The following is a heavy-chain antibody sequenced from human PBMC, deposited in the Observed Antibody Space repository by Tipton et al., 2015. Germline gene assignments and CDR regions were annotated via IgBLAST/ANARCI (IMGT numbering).Heavy chain of an antibody. V-gene: IGHV4-59*01. D-gene: IGHD3-16*01. CDR3: ARYRMGVDS. J-gene: IGHJ4*02. CDR2: MYYSGSN. CDR1: SGSISSYY. Sequence: GLVKPSETLSLTCNVSSGSISSYYWSWIRQPPGKGLEWIGYMYYSGSNNYNPSLQSRVTISVDTSQNQFSLKLSSVTAADTAVYYCARYRMGVDSWGQGTLVTVSS.